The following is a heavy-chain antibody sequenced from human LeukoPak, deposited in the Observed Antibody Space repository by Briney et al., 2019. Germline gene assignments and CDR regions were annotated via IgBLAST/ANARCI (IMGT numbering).Heavy chain of an antibody. CDR1: GFTFSSYG. CDR3: AKLRARAVVMSSFDY. V-gene: IGHV3-30*18. J-gene: IGHJ4*02. D-gene: IGHD3-22*01. Sequence: GGSLRLSCAASGFTFSSYGMHWVRQAPGKGLEWVAVISYDGSNKYYADSVKGRFTISRDNSRNTLFLQMNNLRAEDTAVYYCAKLRARAVVMSSFDYWGQGTLITVSS. CDR2: ISYDGSNK.